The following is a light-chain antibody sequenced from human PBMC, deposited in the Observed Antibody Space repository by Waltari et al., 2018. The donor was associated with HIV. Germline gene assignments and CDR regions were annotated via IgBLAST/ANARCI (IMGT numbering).Light chain of an antibody. V-gene: IGLV1-47*01. CDR1: SPNIGITS. Sequence: QSVLTQPPSASGTPGQRVTISCSGSSPNIGITSVYWSQQLPAPHPKLLIYRNNRRPSGVPDRFSGSKSGTSASLAISGLRSEDEADYYCAAWDDSLSGPVFGGGTKLTVL. CDR3: AAWDDSLSGPV. CDR2: RNN. J-gene: IGLJ3*02.